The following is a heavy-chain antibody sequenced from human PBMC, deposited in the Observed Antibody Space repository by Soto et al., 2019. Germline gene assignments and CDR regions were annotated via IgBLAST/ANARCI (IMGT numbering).Heavy chain of an antibody. CDR2: ISYSGRT. CDR3: ARGTYYYDSSGYDLEYYFDY. CDR1: GGSISSYQ. Sequence: SETLSLTXTVSGGSISSYQWSWIRQPPGKGLEWIGYISYSGRTNYNPSLKSRVTISVDTSKNQFSLKLTSVTAADTAVYYCARGTYYYDSSGYDLEYYFDYWGQGTLVTVSS. V-gene: IGHV4-59*01. D-gene: IGHD3-22*01. J-gene: IGHJ4*02.